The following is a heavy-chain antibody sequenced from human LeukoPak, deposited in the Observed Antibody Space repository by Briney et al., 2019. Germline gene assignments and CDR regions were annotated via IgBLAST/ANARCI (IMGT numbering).Heavy chain of an antibody. V-gene: IGHV3-30-3*01. J-gene: IGHJ4*02. Sequence: PGGSLRLSCAASGFTFSSYAMHWVRQAPGKGLEWVAVISYDGSNKYYADSVKGRFTISRDNSKNTLYLQMNSLRAEDTAVYYCARDLIRYFDWLLWGIGKVDYWGQGTLVTVSS. CDR2: ISYDGSNK. D-gene: IGHD3-9*01. CDR3: ARDLIRYFDWLLWGIGKVDY. CDR1: GFTFSSYA.